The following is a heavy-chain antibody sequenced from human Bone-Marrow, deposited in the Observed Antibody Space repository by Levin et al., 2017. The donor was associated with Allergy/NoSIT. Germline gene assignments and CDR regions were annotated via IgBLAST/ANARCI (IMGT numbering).Heavy chain of an antibody. D-gene: IGHD6-25*01. CDR1: GSSISSGYN. CDR2: IYHTGSA. J-gene: IGHJ4*02. Sequence: SETLSLTCEVSGSSISSGYNWGWIRQPPGKGLEWIGNIYHTGSAYYKPSLKSRVALLVDRSKNRFSLEMSSVTASDTAVYYCAGQRAAVGAFDYWGQGILVRVSS. CDR3: AGQRAAVGAFDY. V-gene: IGHV4-38-2*01.